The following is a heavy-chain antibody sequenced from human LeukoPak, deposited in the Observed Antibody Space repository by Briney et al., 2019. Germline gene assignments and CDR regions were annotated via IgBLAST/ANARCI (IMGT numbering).Heavy chain of an antibody. J-gene: IGHJ5*02. V-gene: IGHV3-21*01. CDR3: AREKEQWLGFDP. D-gene: IGHD6-19*01. CDR1: GFTFSSYS. Sequence: PGGSLRLSCAASGFTFSSYSMNWVRQAPGKGLEWVSSISSSSSYIYYAGSVKGRFTISRDNAKNSLYLQMNSLRAEDTAVYYCAREKEQWLGFDPWGQGTLVTVSS. CDR2: ISSSSSYI.